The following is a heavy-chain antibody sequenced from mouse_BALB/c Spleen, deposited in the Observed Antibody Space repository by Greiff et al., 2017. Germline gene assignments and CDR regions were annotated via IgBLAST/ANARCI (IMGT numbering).Heavy chain of an antibody. D-gene: IGHD1-1*01. Sequence: QVQLKQSGAELARPGASVKLSCKASGYTFTSYWMQWVKQRPGQGLEWIGAIYPGDGDTRYTQKFKGKATLTADKSSSTAYMQLSSLASEDSAVYYCARQYYGSSWGDYWGQGTTLTVSS. CDR2: IYPGDGDT. CDR3: ARQYYGSSWGDY. CDR1: GYTFTSYW. V-gene: IGHV1-87*01. J-gene: IGHJ2*01.